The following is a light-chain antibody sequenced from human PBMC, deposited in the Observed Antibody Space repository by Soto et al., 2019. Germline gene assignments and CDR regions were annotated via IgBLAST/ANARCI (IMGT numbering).Light chain of an antibody. CDR2: DAS. Sequence: EIVLTQSPATLSLSPVERATLSCRASQSVSSYLACYQQKPGQAPRLLISDASNRATGIPARFSGSGSWTDFTLTISSLEPEDVEVYYCPQRSNWPLTFCGGTTVEIK. J-gene: IGKJ4*01. CDR3: PQRSNWPLT. CDR1: QSVSSY. V-gene: IGKV3-11*01.